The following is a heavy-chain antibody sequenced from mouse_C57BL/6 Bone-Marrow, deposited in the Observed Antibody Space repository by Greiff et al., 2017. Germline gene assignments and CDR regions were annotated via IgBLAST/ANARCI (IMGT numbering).Heavy chain of an antibody. CDR1: GYSLSTFGMG. J-gene: IGHJ3*01. V-gene: IGHV8-8*01. CDR3: ARIGEHPSLAY. Sequence: QVTLQVCGPGILQPSQTLSLTCSSSGYSLSTFGMGVVWIRQPSGKGLEWLAHLWWGDASYYHPALGNPLTFSMNTSKNQAFLKIANVDTADTAIYYCARIGEHPSLAYWGQGTLVTVSA. CDR2: LWWGDAS.